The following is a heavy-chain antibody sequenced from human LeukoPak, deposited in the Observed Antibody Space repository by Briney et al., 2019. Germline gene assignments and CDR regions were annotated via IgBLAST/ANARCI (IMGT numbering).Heavy chain of an antibody. CDR2: IKQDGSEK. CDR3: ASHLLADDYVWGSYRWANEAFDI. D-gene: IGHD3-16*02. Sequence: PGGSLRLSCVASGFTFSSRDWMTWVRQAPGKGLEWVANIKQDGSEKNYVDSVKGQFTISRDNAKNTLYLQMNSLRAEDTAVYYCASHLLADDYVWGSYRWANEAFDIWGQGTMVTVSS. V-gene: IGHV3-7*01. CDR1: GFTFSSRDW. J-gene: IGHJ3*02.